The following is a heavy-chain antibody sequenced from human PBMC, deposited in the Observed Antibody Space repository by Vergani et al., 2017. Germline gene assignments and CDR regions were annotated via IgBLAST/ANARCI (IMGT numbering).Heavy chain of an antibody. D-gene: IGHD2/OR15-2a*01. CDR3: AKDLGGCHSISCSYYMDV. CDR2: IWYDGSNK. CDR1: GFRFSSYS. Sequence: QVQLVETGGGVVQPGGSLRLYCATSGFRFSSYSMIWVRQAPGKGLEWVAVIWYDGSNKYYADSVKGRFTISRDNSQNTVNLQMNSLRVDDTAVYYCAKDLGGCHSISCSYYMDVWGKGTTVTV. J-gene: IGHJ6*03. V-gene: IGHV3-33*06.